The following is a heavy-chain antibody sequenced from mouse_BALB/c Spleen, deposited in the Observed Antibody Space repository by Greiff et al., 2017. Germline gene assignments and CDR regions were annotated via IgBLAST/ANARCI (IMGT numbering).Heavy chain of an antibody. J-gene: IGHJ1*01. CDR1: GYAFTNYL. CDR3: ARRGTTVVGDV. D-gene: IGHD1-1*01. CDR2: FNPGSGGT. V-gene: IGHV1-54*01. Sequence: QVQLQQSGAELVRPGTSVKVSCKASGYAFTNYLIEWVKQRPGQGLEWIGVFNPGSGGTNYNEKFKGKATLTADKSSSTAYMQLSSLTSDDSAVYFCARRGTTVVGDVWGAGTTVTVSS.